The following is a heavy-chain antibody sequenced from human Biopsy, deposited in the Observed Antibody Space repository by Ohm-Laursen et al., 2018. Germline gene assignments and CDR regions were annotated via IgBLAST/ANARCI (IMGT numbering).Heavy chain of an antibody. J-gene: IGHJ3*01. CDR2: IYPGGSN. Sequence: TLSLTCSVSGDSISSYYWSWIRQPSGKGLEWIGRIYPGGSNNYNPSLKSRVTMSVDTFKKQLSLRLRTVTAADTAMYYCASVVLGPTNDAFDLWGQGTMVVVSS. D-gene: IGHD3-22*01. CDR1: GDSISSYY. CDR3: ASVVLGPTNDAFDL. V-gene: IGHV4-4*07.